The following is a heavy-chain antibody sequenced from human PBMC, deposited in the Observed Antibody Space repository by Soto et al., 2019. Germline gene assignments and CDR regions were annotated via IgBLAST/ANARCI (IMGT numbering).Heavy chain of an antibody. V-gene: IGHV4-31*03. J-gene: IGHJ5*02. Sequence: QVQLQESGPGLVKPSQTLSLTCTVSGGSISSGGYYWSWIRQHPGKGLEWIGYIYYSGSTYYNPSPKSRVTRAVDTSKNQCSRNRSSVTAADSAVYYCARVRVGKATMVRGLLNWFDPWGQGTLVTVSS. D-gene: IGHD3-10*01. CDR2: IYYSGST. CDR3: ARVRVGKATMVRGLLNWFDP. CDR1: GGSISSGGYY.